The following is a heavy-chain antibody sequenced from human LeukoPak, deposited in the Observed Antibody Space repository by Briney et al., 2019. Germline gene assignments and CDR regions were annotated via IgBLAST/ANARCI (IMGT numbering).Heavy chain of an antibody. CDR3: ARARAYGSGSLKRYFDY. CDR1: GGSISSYY. J-gene: IGHJ4*02. CDR2: IYYSGST. Sequence: SETLSLTCTVSGGSISSYYWSWIRQPPGKGLEWIGYIYYSGSTNYNPSLKSRVTISVVTSKNQFSLKLSSVTAADTAVYYCARARAYGSGSLKRYFDYWGQGTLVTVSS. D-gene: IGHD3-10*01. V-gene: IGHV4-59*01.